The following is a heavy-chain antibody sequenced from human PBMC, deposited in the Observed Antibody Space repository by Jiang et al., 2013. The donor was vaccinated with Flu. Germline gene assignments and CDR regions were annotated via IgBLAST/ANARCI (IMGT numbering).Heavy chain of an antibody. Sequence: LLKPSETLSLTCTVSGGSISSSSYYWGWIRQPPGKGLEWIGSVYYSGSTYYNPSLKSRVTISVDTSKNQFSLKLSSVTAADTAVYYCARHVKAVITPFDYWGQGTLVTVSS. CDR1: GGSISSSSYY. J-gene: IGHJ4*02. D-gene: IGHD4-23*01. CDR3: ARHVKAVITPFDY. V-gene: IGHV4-39*01. CDR2: VYYSGST.